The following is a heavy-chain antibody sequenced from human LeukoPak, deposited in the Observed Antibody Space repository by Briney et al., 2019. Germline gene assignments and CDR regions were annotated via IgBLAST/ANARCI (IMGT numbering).Heavy chain of an antibody. D-gene: IGHD4-17*01. V-gene: IGHV3-66*01. J-gene: IGHJ4*02. CDR1: GFTVSSNY. Sequence: GGSLRLSCAASGFTVSSNYMSWVRQAPGKGLEWVSVIYSDSGGSTYYADSVKGRFTMSRDNSKNTLYLHMDSLRAEDTAVYYCARGFTHDYGDYFDYWGQGTLVTVSS. CDR2: IYSDSGGST. CDR3: ARGFTHDYGDYFDY.